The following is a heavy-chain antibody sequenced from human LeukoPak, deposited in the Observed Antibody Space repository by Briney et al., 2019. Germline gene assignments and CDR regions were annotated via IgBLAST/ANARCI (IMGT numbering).Heavy chain of an antibody. Sequence: GGSLRLSCAASGFTFSNAWMNWVRQAPGKGLEWVGRIKSKADGGTTDYAAPMKGRFTISRDDSKNTLFLQMNSLKTEDTAVYYCTTEKGSGWAGDYYYYGMDVWGKGTTVTVSS. CDR3: TTEKGSGWAGDYYYYGMDV. CDR2: IKSKADGGTT. V-gene: IGHV3-15*01. D-gene: IGHD6-19*01. CDR1: GFTFSNAW. J-gene: IGHJ6*04.